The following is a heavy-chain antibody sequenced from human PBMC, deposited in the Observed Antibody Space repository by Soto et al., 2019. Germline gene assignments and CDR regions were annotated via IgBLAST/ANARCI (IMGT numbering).Heavy chain of an antibody. CDR3: XXXXXXXXXXDX. Sequence: EVQLLESGGGSVQPGGSLRLSCAASGFTFSSXXMHWVRRPPGKGLEWVSSISGSGGTAYYADSVKGRFSISRDSLVNTLYLQMNXLXXXXXXXXXXXXXXXXXXXXDXXGQGTXVTVSP. CDR1: GFTFSSXX. J-gene: IGHJ4*02. V-gene: IGHV3-23*01. CDR2: ISGSGGTA.